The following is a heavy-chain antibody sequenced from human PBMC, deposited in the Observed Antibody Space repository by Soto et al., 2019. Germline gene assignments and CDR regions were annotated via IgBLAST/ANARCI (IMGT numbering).Heavy chain of an antibody. D-gene: IGHD6-6*01. Sequence: PGECRKSSCKGSGYSLTSYWIGWVRQMPGKGLEWMGIIYPGDSDTRYSPSFQGQVTISADKSLRTAYLQWTSLKASDTALYYCARTRSFTLGFYYDGMDVWGQGTTVTVSS. CDR1: GYSLTSYW. V-gene: IGHV5-51*03. CDR3: ARTRSFTLGFYYDGMDV. J-gene: IGHJ6*02. CDR2: IYPGDSDT.